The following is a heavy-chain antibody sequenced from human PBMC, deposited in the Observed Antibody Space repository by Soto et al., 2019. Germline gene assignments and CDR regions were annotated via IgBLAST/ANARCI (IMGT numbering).Heavy chain of an antibody. D-gene: IGHD2-15*01. J-gene: IGHJ4*02. CDR3: ARGGVVVAATRVDY. V-gene: IGHV4-34*01. CDR1: GGSFSGYY. CDR2: INHSGST. Sequence: QVQLQQWGAGLLKPSETLSLTCAVYGGSFSGYYWSWIRQPPGKGLEWIGEINHSGSTNYNPSLKSRVTISVDTSKNQLSLKLSSVPAADTAVYYCARGGVVVAATRVDYWGQGTLVTVSS.